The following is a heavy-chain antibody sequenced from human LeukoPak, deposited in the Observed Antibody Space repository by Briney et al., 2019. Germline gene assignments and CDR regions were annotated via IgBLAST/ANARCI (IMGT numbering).Heavy chain of an antibody. CDR2: IHYTGST. CDR3: ARTYDTSGYYYAFDY. V-gene: IGHV4-39*07. CDR1: GDSISSSSYY. D-gene: IGHD3-22*01. Sequence: SETLSLTCTVSGDSISSSSYYWVWLRQPPGKGLEWIATIHYTGSTYYNPSLKSRVTISVDTSKNQFSLKLSSVAAADTAVYYCARTYDTSGYYYAFDYWGQGTLVTVSS. J-gene: IGHJ4*02.